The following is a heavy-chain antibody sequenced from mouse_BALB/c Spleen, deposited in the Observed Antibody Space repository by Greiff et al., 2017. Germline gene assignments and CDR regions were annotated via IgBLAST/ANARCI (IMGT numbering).Heavy chain of an antibody. V-gene: IGHV1S22*01. CDR3: TRSDYGYFTYDFDY. CDR1: GYTFTSYW. CDR2: IYPGSGST. D-gene: IGHD1-2*01. Sequence: LQQPGSELVRPGASVKLSCKASGYTFTSYWMHWVKQRHGQGLEWIGNIYPGSGSTNYDEKFKSKGTLTVDTSSSTAYMHLSSLTSEDSAVYYCTRSDYGYFTYDFDYWGQGTTLTVSS. J-gene: IGHJ2*01.